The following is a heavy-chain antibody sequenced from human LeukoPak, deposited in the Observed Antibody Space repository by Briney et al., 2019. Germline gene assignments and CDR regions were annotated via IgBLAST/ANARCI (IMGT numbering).Heavy chain of an antibody. CDR3: ARDQYDTWSRRGNFDS. Sequence: GMSLRLSCAASGFTFSSYGMHWVRQAPGKGLEWVAIIWYDGSNKYYADSVKGRFTISRDNTKNSLYLQMNSLRAEDTAVFYCARDQYDTWSRRGNFDSWGQGTLVIVSS. D-gene: IGHD3-3*01. CDR2: IWYDGSNK. V-gene: IGHV3-33*01. J-gene: IGHJ4*02. CDR1: GFTFSSYG.